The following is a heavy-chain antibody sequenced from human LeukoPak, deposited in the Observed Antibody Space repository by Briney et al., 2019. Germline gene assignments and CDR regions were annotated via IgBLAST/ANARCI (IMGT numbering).Heavy chain of an antibody. Sequence: PRGSLRFSCEASGFTVSDYYMNWVRQAPGEGLEWVSVVYSGGSTYHADSVKGRFTISRDKAKNTVYLQMNSLRAEDTAVYYCARDLGSSHDFWGQGTLVTVSS. CDR2: VYSGGST. J-gene: IGHJ4*02. CDR3: ARDLGSSHDF. V-gene: IGHV3-53*01. CDR1: GFTVSDYY. D-gene: IGHD6-13*01.